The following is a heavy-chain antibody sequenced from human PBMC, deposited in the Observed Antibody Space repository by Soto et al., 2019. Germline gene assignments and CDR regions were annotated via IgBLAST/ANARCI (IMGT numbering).Heavy chain of an antibody. D-gene: IGHD2-2*01. CDR3: AKNYYEPAAPHNWFDP. CDR1: GFTFSSYA. V-gene: IGHV3-23*01. J-gene: IGHJ5*02. Sequence: GGSLRLSCAASGFTFSSYAMSWVRQAPGKGLEWVSAISGSGGSTYYADSVKGRFTISRDNSKNTPYLQMNSLRAEDTAVYYCAKNYYEPAAPHNWFDPWGQGTLVTVSS. CDR2: ISGSGGST.